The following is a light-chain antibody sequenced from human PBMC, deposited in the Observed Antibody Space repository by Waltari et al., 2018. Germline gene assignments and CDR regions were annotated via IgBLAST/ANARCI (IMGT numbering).Light chain of an antibody. J-gene: IGKJ1*01. CDR3: QQYNDWPQT. Sequence: EIVMTQSPATLSVSSGERATLSCRASQTVGSNLAWYQQKPGQAPRLLIYSASTRDTGSPPRCSGRGSGTEFTLTISSLQSEDFAVYYGQQYNDWPQTFGQGTKVEIK. V-gene: IGKV3-15*01. CDR2: SAS. CDR1: QTVGSN.